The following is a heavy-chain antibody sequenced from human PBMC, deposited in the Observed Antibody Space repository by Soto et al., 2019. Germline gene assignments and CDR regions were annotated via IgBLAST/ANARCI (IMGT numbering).Heavy chain of an antibody. CDR2: MIPNSGNT. V-gene: IGHV1-8*01. D-gene: IGHD1-26*01. CDR3: ARVNGGSYDWFDP. Sequence: QVQLVQSGAEVKKPGASVKVSCKASGYTFTSYDINWARQATGQGLQWMGWMIPNSGNTGYAQKFRGGLTMTRKTSISTAYMELSSRRSEGTAVYYWARVNGGSYDWFDPWGQGTLVTVSS. CDR1: GYTFTSYD. J-gene: IGHJ5*02.